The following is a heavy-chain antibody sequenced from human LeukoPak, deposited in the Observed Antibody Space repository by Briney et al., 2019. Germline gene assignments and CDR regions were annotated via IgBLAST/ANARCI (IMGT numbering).Heavy chain of an antibody. D-gene: IGHD3-9*01. CDR3: AKGRAYYDILTGYGFFDY. J-gene: IGHJ4*02. CDR2: ISWNSGSI. V-gene: IGHV3-9*01. Sequence: SGGSLRLSCAASGFTFSSYAIHWVRQAPGKGLEWVSGISWNSGSIGYADSVKGRFTISRDNAKNSLYLQMNSLRAEDTALYYCAKGRAYYDILTGYGFFDYWGQGTLVTVSS. CDR1: GFTFSSYA.